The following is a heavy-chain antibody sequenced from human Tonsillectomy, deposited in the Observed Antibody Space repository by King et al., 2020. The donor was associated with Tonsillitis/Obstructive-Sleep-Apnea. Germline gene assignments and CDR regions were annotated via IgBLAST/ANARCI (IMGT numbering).Heavy chain of an antibody. CDR3: ARTYGGNSGYFDC. D-gene: IGHD4-23*01. J-gene: IGHJ4*02. CDR2: IYYSCTS. Sequence: VQLQESGPGLVKPSETLSLTCSVSGGSISSYYWSWFRQPPGKGLEWIGYIYYSCTSNYNPSLKRRVTISIATSKSQFSLKLSSVTAADTAVYYCARTYGGNSGYFDCWGQGTLVTVSS. V-gene: IGHV4-59*01. CDR1: GGSISSYY.